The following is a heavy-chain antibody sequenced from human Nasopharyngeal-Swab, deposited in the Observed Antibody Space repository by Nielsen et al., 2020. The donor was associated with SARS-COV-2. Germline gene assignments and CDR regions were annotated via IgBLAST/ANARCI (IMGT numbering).Heavy chain of an antibody. CDR2: ISYDGSNK. Sequence: GESLKISCAASGFTFSSYAMHWVRQAPGKGLEWVAVISYDGSNKYYADSVKGRFTISGDNSKNTLYLQMNSLRAEDTAVYYCAMGSSSWLTPFDYWGQGTLVTVSS. V-gene: IGHV3-30-3*01. J-gene: IGHJ4*02. CDR1: GFTFSSYA. D-gene: IGHD6-13*01. CDR3: AMGSSSWLTPFDY.